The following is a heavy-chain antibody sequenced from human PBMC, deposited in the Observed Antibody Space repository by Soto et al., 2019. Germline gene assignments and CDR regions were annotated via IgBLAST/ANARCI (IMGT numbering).Heavy chain of an antibody. J-gene: IGHJ6*02. V-gene: IGHV4-30-2*01. CDR1: GGSISSGGYS. Sequence: SETLSLTCAVSGGSISSGGYSWSWIRQPPGKGLEWIGYIYHSGSTYYNPSLKSRVTISVDRSKNQFSLKLSSVTAEDTAVYYCAREDSVSHYYYYGMDVWGQGTTVTVSS. CDR3: AREDSVSHYYYYGMDV. CDR2: IYHSGST. D-gene: IGHD1-26*01.